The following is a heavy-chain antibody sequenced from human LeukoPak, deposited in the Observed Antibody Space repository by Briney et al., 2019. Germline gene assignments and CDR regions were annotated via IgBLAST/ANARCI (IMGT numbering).Heavy chain of an antibody. Sequence: GGSLRLSCTVSGFTVSSDSMSWVRQAPGKGLEWVSFIYSGGSTHYSDSVKGRFTISRDNSKNTLYLQMNSLRAEDTAVYYCAKDHGRDYYGSGRYDYWGQGTLVTVSS. CDR3: AKDHGRDYYGSGRYDY. J-gene: IGHJ4*02. V-gene: IGHV3-53*01. CDR1: GFTVSSDS. CDR2: IYSGGST. D-gene: IGHD3-10*01.